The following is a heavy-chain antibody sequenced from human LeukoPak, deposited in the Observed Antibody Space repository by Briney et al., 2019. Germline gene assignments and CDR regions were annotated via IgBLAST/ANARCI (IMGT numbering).Heavy chain of an antibody. CDR1: GYTFTGYY. J-gene: IGHJ4*02. V-gene: IGHV1-2*02. CDR2: INPNSGGT. Sequence: ASVKVSCKASGYTFTGYYMHWVRQAPGQGLEWMGWINPNSGGTNYAQKFQGRVTMTRDTSISTAYMELSRLRSDDTAVYYCAREGPGVVPAAADYWGQGTLVTVSS. D-gene: IGHD2-2*01. CDR3: AREGPGVVPAAADY.